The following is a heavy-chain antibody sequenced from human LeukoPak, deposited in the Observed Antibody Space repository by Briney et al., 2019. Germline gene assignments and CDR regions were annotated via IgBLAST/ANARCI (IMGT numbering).Heavy chain of an antibody. CDR3: VKGSPWRWFDP. V-gene: IGHV3-64D*06. CDR2: ISSNGGST. D-gene: IGHD3-10*01. Sequence: PGGSLRLSCSASGFTFSSYAMHWVRQAPGKGLEYVSAISSNGGSTYYADSVKGRFTISGDNSKNTLYLQMSSLRAEDTAVYYCVKGSPWRWFDPWGQGTLVTVSS. J-gene: IGHJ5*02. CDR1: GFTFSSYA.